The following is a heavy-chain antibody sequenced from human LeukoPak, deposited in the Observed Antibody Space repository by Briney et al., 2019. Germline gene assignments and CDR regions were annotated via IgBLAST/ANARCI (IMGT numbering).Heavy chain of an antibody. V-gene: IGHV3-48*01. CDR2: ISSGSSTI. CDR3: ARDDLGTSFYSYGMDV. CDR1: GFPFSSYL. J-gene: IGHJ6*02. Sequence: GGSLRLSCAASGFPFSSYLMTWVRQAPGKGLEWVSYISSGSSTIYYADSMKGRFTISRDNAKDSLYLQMNSLRAEDTAVYYCARDDLGTSFYSYGMDVWGQGTMVTVSS. D-gene: IGHD3/OR15-3a*01.